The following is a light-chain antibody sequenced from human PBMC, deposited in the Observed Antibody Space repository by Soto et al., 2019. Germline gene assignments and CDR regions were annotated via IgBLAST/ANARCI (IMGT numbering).Light chain of an antibody. CDR3: ATWDDSLSARYV. J-gene: IGLJ1*01. CDR2: RNG. V-gene: IGLV1-47*01. CDR1: SSNIGSSS. Sequence: QSVLTQPPSASGTPGQRVTISCSGNSSNIGSSSVYWYQQLPGTAPKLLIYRNGQRPSGVPERFSGSKSGTSASLAISGLRSEVEADYYCATWDDSLSARYVFGTGTKLTVL.